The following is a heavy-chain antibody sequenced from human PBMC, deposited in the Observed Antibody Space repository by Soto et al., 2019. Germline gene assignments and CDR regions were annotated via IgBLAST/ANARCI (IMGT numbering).Heavy chain of an antibody. CDR3: AKDQGSSWYEIDY. Sequence: EVQLLESGGGLVQPGGSLRLSCAASGFTFSNYAVTWVRQAPGKGLEWVSTISGSGGSTYYADSVKGRFTISRDNSKKTLYRPMNSLRAEDTAVYYCAKDQGSSWYEIDYWGQGTLVTVSS. CDR2: ISGSGGST. CDR1: GFTFSNYA. D-gene: IGHD6-13*01. J-gene: IGHJ4*02. V-gene: IGHV3-23*01.